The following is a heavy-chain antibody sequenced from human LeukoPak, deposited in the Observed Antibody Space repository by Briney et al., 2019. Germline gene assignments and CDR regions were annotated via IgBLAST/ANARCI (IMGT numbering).Heavy chain of an antibody. J-gene: IGHJ4*02. CDR1: AGSISRYY. D-gene: IGHD3-22*01. CDR2: IYYSGST. V-gene: IGHV4-59*01. CDR3: AREYHYYDTRGYYYFDY. Sequence: PSETLSLTCSVSAGSISRYYWSWIRQPPGKGLEWIGYIYYSGSTNYNPSLKSRVTMSLDTSRNQFSLKLSSMTAADTAVYYCAREYHYYDTRGYYYFDYWGQGTLVTVSS.